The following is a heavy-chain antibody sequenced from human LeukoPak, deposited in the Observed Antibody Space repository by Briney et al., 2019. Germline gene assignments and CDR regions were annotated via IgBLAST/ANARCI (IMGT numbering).Heavy chain of an antibody. Sequence: SETLSLTCTVSGGSVYTSDYYWGWVRQPPGKGPEWIGDIFYTGKTNYNPSLKIRVSIAIDTSKNQFSLKLTAVTAADSAVYHCARVFDSWGQGTLVTVSS. CDR2: IFYTGKT. CDR1: GGSVYTSDYY. CDR3: ARVFDS. V-gene: IGHV4-39*07. J-gene: IGHJ4*02.